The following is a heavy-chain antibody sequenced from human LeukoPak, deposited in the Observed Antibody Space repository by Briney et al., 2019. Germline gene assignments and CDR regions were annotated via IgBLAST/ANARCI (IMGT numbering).Heavy chain of an antibody. Sequence: SQTLSLACVISGDSVSTNSAAWNWIRQSPSRGLEWLGRTYYRSKWYNDYAVSVKSRITINPDTSKNQFSLQLNSVTPEDTAVYYCARVGYDSSGYYYVLGAFDIWGQGTMVTVSS. CDR1: GDSVSTNSAA. CDR3: ARVGYDSSGYYYVLGAFDI. CDR2: TYYRSKWYN. J-gene: IGHJ3*02. D-gene: IGHD3-22*01. V-gene: IGHV6-1*01.